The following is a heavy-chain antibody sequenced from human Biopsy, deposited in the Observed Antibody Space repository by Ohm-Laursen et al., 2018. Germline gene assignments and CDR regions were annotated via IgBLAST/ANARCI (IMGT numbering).Heavy chain of an antibody. V-gene: IGHV4-59*08. CDR3: AKHGSGWTGDDAFHI. Sequence: SETLSLTCTVSGGSISGSSWSWIRQAPGKGLEWIGYISYSRDTNYNPSIKSRITISVDTSKNQFSLKLTSVTAADTAVYYCAKHGSGWTGDDAFHIWGQGTMVTVSS. CDR2: ISYSRDT. J-gene: IGHJ3*02. D-gene: IGHD6-19*01. CDR1: GGSISGSS.